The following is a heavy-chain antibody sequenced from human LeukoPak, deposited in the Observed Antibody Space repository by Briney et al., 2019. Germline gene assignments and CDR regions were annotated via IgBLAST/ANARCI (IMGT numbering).Heavy chain of an antibody. V-gene: IGHV3-49*04. CDR3: TRATAVFWSGYPDY. CDR1: GFTFGDYA. CDR2: IRSKAYGGTT. Sequence: GGSLRLSCTASGFTFGDYAMSWVRQAPGKGLEWVGFIRSKAYGGTTEYAASVKGRFTVSRDDSKSIAYLQMNSLKTEDTAVYYCTRATAVFWSGYPDYWGQGTLVTVSS. D-gene: IGHD3-3*01. J-gene: IGHJ4*02.